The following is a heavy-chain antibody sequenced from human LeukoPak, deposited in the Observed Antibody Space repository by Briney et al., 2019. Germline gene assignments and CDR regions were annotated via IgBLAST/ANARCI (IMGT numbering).Heavy chain of an antibody. CDR1: DGSFSGSY. Sequence: SETLSLTCAVYDGSFSGSYCTWIRQPPGKGLEWIGEINHSGSANYDPSLKSRVTILLDTSKNQFSLNLSSVTAADTAVYYCARRPRGVIIKTWFDSWGQGTLVTVSS. J-gene: IGHJ5*01. D-gene: IGHD3-10*01. CDR3: ARRPRGVIIKTWFDS. V-gene: IGHV4-34*01. CDR2: INHSGSA.